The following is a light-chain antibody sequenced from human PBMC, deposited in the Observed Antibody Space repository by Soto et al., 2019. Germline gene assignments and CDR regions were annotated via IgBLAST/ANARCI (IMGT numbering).Light chain of an antibody. V-gene: IGLV2-23*02. Sequence: QSVLTQPASVSGSPGQSITISCTGTSSDVGSYNLVSWYQQHPGKAPKLMIYEVSKRPSGVSNRFSGSKSGNMASLTISGLQAEDEADYYCCSYAGSSIPYVFGTGTKLTVL. J-gene: IGLJ1*01. CDR3: CSYAGSSIPYV. CDR2: EVS. CDR1: SSDVGSYNL.